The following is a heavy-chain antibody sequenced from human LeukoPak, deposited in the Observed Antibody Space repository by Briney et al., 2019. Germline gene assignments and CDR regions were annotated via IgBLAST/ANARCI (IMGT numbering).Heavy chain of an antibody. CDR1: GGSISTYY. V-gene: IGHV4-59*12. J-gene: IGHJ4*02. Sequence: PSETLSLTCSVSGGSISTYYWSWIRQPPGKGLEWIGYVYYSGSTDYNPSLESRVTISVDTSKNQFSLKLSSVTAADTAVYYCAGLTGTMSDWGQGTLVTVSS. D-gene: IGHD1-7*01. CDR2: VYYSGST. CDR3: AGLTGTMSD.